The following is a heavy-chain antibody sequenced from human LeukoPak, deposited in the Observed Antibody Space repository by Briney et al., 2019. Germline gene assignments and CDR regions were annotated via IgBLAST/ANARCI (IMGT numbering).Heavy chain of an antibody. V-gene: IGHV1-2*06. CDR1: GYTFTGYY. CDR2: INPNSGGT. CDR3: ARDSSGRQSRDY. J-gene: IGHJ4*02. Sequence: ASVKVSCKASGYTFTGYYMHWVGQAPGQGVEGMGRINPNSGGTKYAQKFQGRGTISRDTYIRTEYMELSRLRSPDTAVFYCARDSSGRQSRDYWGQGTLVTGSP. D-gene: IGHD2-15*01.